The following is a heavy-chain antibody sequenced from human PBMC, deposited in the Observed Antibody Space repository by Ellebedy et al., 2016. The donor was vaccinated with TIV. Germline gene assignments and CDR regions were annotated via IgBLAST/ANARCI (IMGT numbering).Heavy chain of an antibody. CDR2: ISAYNGNT. V-gene: IGHV1-18*01. D-gene: IGHD3-22*01. CDR1: GGTFSSYA. Sequence: AASVKVSCKASGGTFSSYAISWVRQAPGQGLEWMGWISAYNGNTNYAQKLQGRVTMTTDTSTSTAYMELRSLRSDDTAVYYCARTGSSGYYAYWGQGTLVTVSS. J-gene: IGHJ4*02. CDR3: ARTGSSGYYAY.